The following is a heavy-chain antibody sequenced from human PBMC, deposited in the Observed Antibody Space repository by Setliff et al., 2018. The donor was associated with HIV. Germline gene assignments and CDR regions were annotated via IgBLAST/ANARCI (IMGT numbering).Heavy chain of an antibody. CDR3: ARQEGYCSSTSCYAGSFMGYYYMDV. CDR2: IHHNGST. V-gene: IGHV4-34*01. J-gene: IGHJ6*03. D-gene: IGHD2-2*01. Sequence: PSETLSLTCAVYGGSFSGYYWSWIRQPPGKGLEWIGEIHHNGSTNYNPSLKSRVTISIDTSKNQFSLNLTSVTAADTAVYYCARQEGYCSSTSCYAGSFMGYYYMDVWGKGTTVTVSS. CDR1: GGSFSGYY.